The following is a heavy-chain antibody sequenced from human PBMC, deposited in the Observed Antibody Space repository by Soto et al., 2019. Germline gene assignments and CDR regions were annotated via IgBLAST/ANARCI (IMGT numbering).Heavy chain of an antibody. J-gene: IGHJ6*02. D-gene: IGHD2-2*01. CDR3: ARERYQVISDGMDV. CDR1: GYTFTGYY. V-gene: IGHV1-2*02. Sequence: ASVKVSCKASGYTFTGYYVHWVREAPGQGLEWMGWINPETGGTSYAQKFQGRVTLSRDTSINTAYLELSRLRFDDAAVYFCARERYQVISDGMDVWGQGTTVTVTS. CDR2: INPETGGT.